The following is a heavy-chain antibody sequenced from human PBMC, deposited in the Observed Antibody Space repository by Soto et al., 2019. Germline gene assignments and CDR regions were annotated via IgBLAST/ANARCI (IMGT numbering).Heavy chain of an antibody. V-gene: IGHV3-30-3*01. D-gene: IGHD3-3*01. CDR3: ARDGLPDDFRSGGYWFDP. J-gene: IGHJ5*02. Sequence: GGSLRLSCAASGFTFSTFALHWVRQAPGKGLEWVALISHDGRIEKYADSVKGRFTISRDNSKNTLYMQMDSLRLEDTGVYYCARDGLPDDFRSGGYWFDPWGQGTQVTVSS. CDR1: GFTFSTFA. CDR2: ISHDGRIE.